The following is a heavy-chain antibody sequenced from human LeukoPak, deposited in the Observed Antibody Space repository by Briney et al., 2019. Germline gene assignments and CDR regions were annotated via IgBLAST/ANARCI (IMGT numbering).Heavy chain of an antibody. J-gene: IGHJ4*02. CDR3: AKDREIDTAMVTRFDY. V-gene: IGHV3-23*01. CDR2: ISGSGGST. CDR1: GFTFSSYA. Sequence: GGSLRLSCAASGFTFSSYAMSWVRQAPGKGLEWVSAISGSGGSTYYADSVKGRFTISRDNSKNTLYLQMNSLRAEDTAVYYCAKDREIDTAMVTRFDYWGQGTLVTVSS. D-gene: IGHD5-18*01.